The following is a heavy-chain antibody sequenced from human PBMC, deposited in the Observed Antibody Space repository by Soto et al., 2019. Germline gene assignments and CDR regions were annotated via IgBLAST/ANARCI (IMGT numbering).Heavy chain of an antibody. CDR1: GGTFVRHV. CDR3: ATPACAATWCSPSHNLDP. J-gene: IGHJ5*02. Sequence: QVQLVQSGAEVKKPESSVKVSCKTSGGTFVRHVISRVRQAPGQGPEWMGKINPLSGIPNYAQKFQDRVTFTADTDSSTAYMELSSLRSDDTAVYYCATPACAATWCSPSHNLDPWGQGTLVTVSS. D-gene: IGHD2-2*01. V-gene: IGHV1-69*09. CDR2: INPLSGIP.